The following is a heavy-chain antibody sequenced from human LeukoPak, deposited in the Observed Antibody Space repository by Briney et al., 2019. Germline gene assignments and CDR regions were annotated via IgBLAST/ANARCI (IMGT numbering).Heavy chain of an antibody. CDR3: ARWGTSCYSH. CDR2: IYYSGST. V-gene: IGHV4-39*01. CDR1: GGSISSSSYY. J-gene: IGHJ4*02. D-gene: IGHD2-2*02. Sequence: SETLSLTCTVSGGSISSSSYYWGWIRPPPGKGLEWIGSIYYSGSTYYNPSLKSRVTISVDTSKNQFSLKLSSVTAADTAVYYCARWGTSCYSHWGQGTLVTVSS.